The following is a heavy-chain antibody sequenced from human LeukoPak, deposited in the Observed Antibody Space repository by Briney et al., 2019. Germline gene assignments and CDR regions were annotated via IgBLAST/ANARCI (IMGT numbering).Heavy chain of an antibody. CDR1: GSTFGDYW. Sequence: GGSLRLSCEASGSTFGDYWMTWVRQAPGKGLEGVANIKQDGSENHYVDSVKGRFTISRDNAKNSLYLQMNSLRAEDTAVYYCATYWRHFDWLLSDIWGLGTMVTVSS. CDR2: IKQDGSEN. D-gene: IGHD3-9*01. J-gene: IGHJ3*02. CDR3: ATYWRHFDWLLSDI. V-gene: IGHV3-7*05.